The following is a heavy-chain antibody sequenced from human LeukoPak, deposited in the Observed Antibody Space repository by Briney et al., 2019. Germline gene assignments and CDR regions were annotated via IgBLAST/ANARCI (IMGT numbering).Heavy chain of an antibody. CDR3: ATGVAYYDFWSGYYRWASPIDY. Sequence: GASVKVSCKASGYTFTSYDINWVRQATGQGLEWMGWMNPNSGNTGYAQKFQGRVTMTRNTSISTAYMELSSLRSEDTAVYYCATGVAYYDFWSGYYRWASPIDYWGQGTLVTVSS. J-gene: IGHJ4*02. D-gene: IGHD3-3*01. CDR2: MNPNSGNT. CDR1: GYTFTSYD. V-gene: IGHV1-8*01.